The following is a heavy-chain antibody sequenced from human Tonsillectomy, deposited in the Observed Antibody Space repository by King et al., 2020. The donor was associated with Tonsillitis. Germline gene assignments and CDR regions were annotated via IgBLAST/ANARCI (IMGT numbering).Heavy chain of an antibody. Sequence: VQLVESGGGLVKPGGSLRLSCAASGFTFSTYTMNWVRQAPEKGLEWVSSISSGSSYIYYADSVKGRFTISRDNTNNSLYLQMNSLRAEDTAVYSCARDQQLMRWGRGTLVTVSS. V-gene: IGHV3-21*01. CDR1: GFTFSTYT. CDR2: ISSGSSYI. J-gene: IGHJ4*02. D-gene: IGHD6-13*01. CDR3: ARDQQLMR.